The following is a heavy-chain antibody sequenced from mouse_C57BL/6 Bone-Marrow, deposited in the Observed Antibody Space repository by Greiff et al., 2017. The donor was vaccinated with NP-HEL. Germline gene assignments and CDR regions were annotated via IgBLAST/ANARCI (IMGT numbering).Heavy chain of an antibody. J-gene: IGHJ2*01. D-gene: IGHD1-1*01. CDR2: ISSGGSYT. V-gene: IGHV5-6*02. Sequence: EVKLVESGGDLVKPGGSLKLSCAASGFTFSSYGMSWVRQTPDKRLEWVATISSGGSYTYYPDSVKGRFTISRDNAKNTLYLQMSSLKSEDTAMYYCARTELLRFDYWGQGTTLTVSS. CDR3: ARTELLRFDY. CDR1: GFTFSSYG.